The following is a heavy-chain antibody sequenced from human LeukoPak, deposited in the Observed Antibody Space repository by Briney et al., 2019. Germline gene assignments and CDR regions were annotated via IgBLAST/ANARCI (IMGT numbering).Heavy chain of an antibody. CDR1: GYTFTGSY. Sequence: GASVKVSCKASGYTFTGSYIHWVRQAPGQGLEWMGWISAYNGNTNYAQKLQGRVTMTTDTSTSTAYMELRSLRSDDTAVYYCARDGRYNLNYADYWGQGTLVTVSS. CDR3: ARDGRYNLNYADY. D-gene: IGHD1-20*01. J-gene: IGHJ4*02. V-gene: IGHV1-18*04. CDR2: ISAYNGNT.